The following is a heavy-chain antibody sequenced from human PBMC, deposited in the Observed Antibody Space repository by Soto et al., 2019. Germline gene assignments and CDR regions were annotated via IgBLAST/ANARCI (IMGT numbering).Heavy chain of an antibody. CDR1: GGTFRNSA. CDR2: IVPVFGTP. Sequence: ASVKVSCKASGGTFRNSAISWVRQAPGQGLEWMGGIVPVFGTPTYAQKFHGRVTITADESTSTAHMELSSLRSEDTAVYYCARWAGFCGSNYCYTPFDYWGQGTRVTVSS. V-gene: IGHV1-69*13. D-gene: IGHD2-2*02. CDR3: ARWAGFCGSNYCYTPFDY. J-gene: IGHJ4*02.